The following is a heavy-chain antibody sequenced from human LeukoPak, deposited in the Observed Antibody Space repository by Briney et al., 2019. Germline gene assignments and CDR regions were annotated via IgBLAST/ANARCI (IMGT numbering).Heavy chain of an antibody. Sequence: SETLSLTCTVSGGSISSFDWSWIRQPPGKGLEWIGYIYYSGSTNYNPSLKSRVTISVDTSKNHFSLKLSSVTAADTAVYYCARDVYYYDSSHSRAFDIWGQGTMVTVSS. CDR3: ARDVYYYDSSHSRAFDI. J-gene: IGHJ3*02. CDR1: GGSISSFD. D-gene: IGHD3-22*01. CDR2: IYYSGST. V-gene: IGHV4-59*01.